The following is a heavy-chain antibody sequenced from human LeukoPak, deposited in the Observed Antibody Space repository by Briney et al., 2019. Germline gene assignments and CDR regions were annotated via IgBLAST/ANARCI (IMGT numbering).Heavy chain of an antibody. J-gene: IGHJ3*02. CDR3: ATHRDYDILTGYSLNDAFDI. CDR1: GGTFSSYA. D-gene: IGHD3-9*01. CDR2: IIPIFGTA. Sequence: ASVKVSCKASGGTFSSYAISWVRQAPGQGLEWMGGIIPIFGTANYAQKFQGRVTITADESTSTAYMELSSLRSEDTAVYYCATHRDYDILTGYSLNDAFDIWGQGTMVTVSS. V-gene: IGHV1-69*13.